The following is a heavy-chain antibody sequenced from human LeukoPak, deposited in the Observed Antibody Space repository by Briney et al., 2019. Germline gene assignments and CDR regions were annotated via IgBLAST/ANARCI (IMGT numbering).Heavy chain of an antibody. V-gene: IGHV3-11*03. J-gene: IGHJ4*02. CDR3: ARQGSRNYFDY. Sequence: GGSLRLSCAASGFTFSDYYMSWIRQAPGKGLEWVSYISSSNSYTNYADSVKGRFTISRDNAKNSLYLQMNSLRAEDTAVYYCARQGSRNYFDYWGQGTLVTVSS. CDR2: ISSSNSYT. CDR1: GFTFSDYY. D-gene: IGHD2-2*01.